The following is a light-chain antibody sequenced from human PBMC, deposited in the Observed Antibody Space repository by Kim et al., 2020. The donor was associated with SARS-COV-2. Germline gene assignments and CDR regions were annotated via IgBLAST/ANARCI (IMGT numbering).Light chain of an antibody. Sequence: TITISCAGTSSDVGTYNLVSWYKQHPGKAPQLMIYEVNKRPSGSSNRFSGSKSGNTASLTISGLQAEDEADYYCCSYAGSYTLWVFGGGTQLTVL. V-gene: IGLV2-23*02. CDR3: CSYAGSYTLWV. CDR1: SSDVGTYNL. CDR2: EVN. J-gene: IGLJ2*01.